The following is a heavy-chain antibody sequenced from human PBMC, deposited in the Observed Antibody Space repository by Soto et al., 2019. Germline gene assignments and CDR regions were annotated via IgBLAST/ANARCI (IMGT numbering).Heavy chain of an antibody. V-gene: IGHV4-39*01. Sequence: SATLSLSSSLLWHSSCSISSYWALSCEPPGNGLEWIGNVYYSGSTYSNPSLKSRLTISADTSKNQFSLKLSSVTAADTAVYFCARQSEYYYASRTAAPLYGMDVWGQGTTVT. D-gene: IGHD3-10*01. CDR1: WHSSCSISSY. J-gene: IGHJ6*02. CDR2: VYYSGST. CDR3: ARQSEYYYASRTAAPLYGMDV.